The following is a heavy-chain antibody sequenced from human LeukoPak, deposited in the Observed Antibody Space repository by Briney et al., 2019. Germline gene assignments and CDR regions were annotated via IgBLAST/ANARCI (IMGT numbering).Heavy chain of an antibody. J-gene: IGHJ4*02. Sequence: ASVKVSCKTSGYTFTTYGISWVRQAPGQGLEWMGWISVYNGNTNYAQKLQGRVTMTTDTSTSTAYMELRSLRSDDTAVYYCARHIAVAGAHFDYWGQGTLVTVSS. CDR3: ARHIAVAGAHFDY. CDR2: ISVYNGNT. V-gene: IGHV1-18*01. D-gene: IGHD6-19*01. CDR1: GYTFTTYG.